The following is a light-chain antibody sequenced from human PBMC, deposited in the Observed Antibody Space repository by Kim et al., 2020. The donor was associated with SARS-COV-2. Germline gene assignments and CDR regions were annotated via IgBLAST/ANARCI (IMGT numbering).Light chain of an antibody. V-gene: IGKV3-15*01. CDR3: QQYNNWPLT. J-gene: IGKJ4*01. CDR1: QSVRSN. CDR2: GAS. Sequence: EIVMTQSPGTLSVSPGERATLSCRASQSVRSNLAWYQQKPGQAPRLLIYGASTRATGIPARFSGSGSGTEFTLTISSLQSEDLAVYYCQQYNNWPLTFGGGTKVEI.